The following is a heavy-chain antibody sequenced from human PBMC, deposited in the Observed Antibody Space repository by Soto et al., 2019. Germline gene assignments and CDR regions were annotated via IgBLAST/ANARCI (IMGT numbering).Heavy chain of an antibody. Sequence: GVLRLSCAASGFPFRNFAMAWVRQAPGKGLEWVSIISNSGSSTYHGDSVKGRFTTSRDNSKGTLSLHMRGVRIDDTAVYFCARADLLWDSFDLWGQGTLVTVSS. CDR1: GFPFRNFA. V-gene: IGHV3-23*05. CDR3: ARADLLWDSFDL. D-gene: IGHD2-2*01. J-gene: IGHJ4*02. CDR2: ISNSGSST.